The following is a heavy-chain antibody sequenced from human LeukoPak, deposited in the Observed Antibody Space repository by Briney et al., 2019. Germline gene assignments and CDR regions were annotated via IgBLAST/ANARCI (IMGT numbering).Heavy chain of an antibody. J-gene: IGHJ4*02. CDR3: ARDYRGTGSYFDY. V-gene: IGHV4-4*02. CDR2: IYHSGSI. CDR1: GGSISSSNW. Sequence: SGTLSLTCAVSGGSISSSNWWSWVRQPPGKGLEWIGEIYHSGSINCNPSLKSRVTISVDKSKNQLSLKLSSVTAADTAVYYCARDYRGTGSYFDYWGQGTLVTVSS. D-gene: IGHD3-10*01.